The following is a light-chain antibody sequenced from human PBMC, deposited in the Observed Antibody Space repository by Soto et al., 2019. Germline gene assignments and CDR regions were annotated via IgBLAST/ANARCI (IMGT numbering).Light chain of an antibody. CDR3: QQTYSPPLT. CDR2: DVS. Sequence: DIQMTQSPSSLSSSVVYRFTMTCLASQRVSAFLNWYQQKPGEAPKLLIFDVSVLESGVPSRFSASGSETDFTLSITSLQPEDFATYSCQQTYSPPLTFGPGTKVDIK. V-gene: IGKV1-39*01. J-gene: IGKJ3*01. CDR1: QRVSAF.